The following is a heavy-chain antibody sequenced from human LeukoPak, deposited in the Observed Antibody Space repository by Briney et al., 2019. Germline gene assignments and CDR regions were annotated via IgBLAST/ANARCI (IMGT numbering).Heavy chain of an antibody. CDR1: GFTFSNYA. Sequence: GGSLRLSCAASGFTFSNYAMSWVRQAPGKGLQWVSAIDSGGGTYYANSVKGRFTISRDNSKNTLYLQLNSLRAEDAAVYYCAKGPQGDWGQGALVTVSS. CDR3: AKGPQGD. CDR2: IDSGGGT. V-gene: IGHV3-23*01. D-gene: IGHD3-16*01. J-gene: IGHJ4*02.